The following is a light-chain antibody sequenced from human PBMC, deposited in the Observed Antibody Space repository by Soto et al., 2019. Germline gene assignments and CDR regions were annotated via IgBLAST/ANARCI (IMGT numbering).Light chain of an antibody. Sequence: DIVMTQSPDSLAVSLGERATINCKSSQSLLYTSNNKNYLAWYQQKPGQPPKLLIYLTSTRESGVPDRFSGSGSGTDFTLTISSLQAEDVAVYYCQQYYRTPPTFGGGTKLEIK. V-gene: IGKV4-1*01. CDR3: QQYYRTPPT. CDR1: QSLLYTSNNKNY. CDR2: LTS. J-gene: IGKJ4*01.